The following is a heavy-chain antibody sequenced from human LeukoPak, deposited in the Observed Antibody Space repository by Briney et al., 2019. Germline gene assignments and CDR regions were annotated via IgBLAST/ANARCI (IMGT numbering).Heavy chain of an antibody. CDR3: ATHGCVTKTIHSSCPRRVDY. D-gene: IGHD6-13*01. Sequence: WASVKVSCKVSGYTLTELSMHWVRQAPGKGLEWMGGFDPEDGETIYAQKFQGRVTMTEDTSTDTAYMELSSLRSEDTAVYYCATHGCVTKTIHSSCPRRVDYWGQGTLVTVSS. CDR1: GYTLTELS. CDR2: FDPEDGET. J-gene: IGHJ4*02. V-gene: IGHV1-24*01.